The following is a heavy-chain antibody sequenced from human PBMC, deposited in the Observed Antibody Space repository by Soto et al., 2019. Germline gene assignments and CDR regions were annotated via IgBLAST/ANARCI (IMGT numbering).Heavy chain of an antibody. J-gene: IGHJ4*02. V-gene: IGHV1-18*01. CDR1: GYTFTSYG. CDR2: ISAYNGNT. CDR3: ARVNEYCSGGSYKGTVLLDD. D-gene: IGHD2-15*01. Sequence: ASVKVSCKASGYTFTSYGISWVRQAPGQGLEWMGWISAYNGNTNYAQKLQGRVTMTTDTSTSTAYMALRSLRSDDTAVYYCARVNEYCSGGSYKGTVLLDDWGQGALVTVSA.